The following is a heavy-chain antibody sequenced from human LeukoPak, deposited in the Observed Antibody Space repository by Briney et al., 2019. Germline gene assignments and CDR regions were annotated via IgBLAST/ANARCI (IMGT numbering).Heavy chain of an antibody. CDR3: AKSGLLLYNFHY. CDR1: GFTFSSYA. Sequence: PGGSLRLSCAASGFTFSSYAMSWVRQAPGKGLEWVSAISGSGGSTYYADSVKGRFSISRDNSKNTLYLQMNSLRAEDTAVYYCAKSGLLLYNFHYWGQGPLVTVSS. CDR2: ISGSGGST. V-gene: IGHV3-23*01. D-gene: IGHD2-15*01. J-gene: IGHJ4*02.